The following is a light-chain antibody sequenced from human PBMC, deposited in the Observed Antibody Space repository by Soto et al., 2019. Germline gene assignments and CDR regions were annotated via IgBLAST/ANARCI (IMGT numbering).Light chain of an antibody. CDR3: LQYHNLWA. CDR1: QNIYSN. V-gene: IGKV3-15*01. CDR2: RAS. Sequence: IVMTQSPATLSVSPGERATLSCRASQNIYSNIAWYQQRPGQAPRLLIYRASTSAPGVPARFSGSGSGTDFTLTISSLQSEDFAVYSCLQYHNLWAFGRGTQVEIK. J-gene: IGKJ4*01.